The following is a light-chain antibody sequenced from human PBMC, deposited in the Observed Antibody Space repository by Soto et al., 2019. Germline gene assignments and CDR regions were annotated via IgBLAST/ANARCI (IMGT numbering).Light chain of an antibody. J-gene: IGKJ1*01. CDR3: QQYKSYSKT. V-gene: IGKV1-5*03. Sequence: DIQMTQSPSTLSASVGDRVTITCRASQSISSWLAWYQQKPGKAPKLLIYKATSLESGVTSRFSGSGSGTEFTLTIRSLQPDDFATYYCQQYKSYSKTFGQGTKVEIK. CDR2: KAT. CDR1: QSISSW.